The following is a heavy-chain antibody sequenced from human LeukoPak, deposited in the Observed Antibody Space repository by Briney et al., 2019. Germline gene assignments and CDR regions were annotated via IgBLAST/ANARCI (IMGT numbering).Heavy chain of an antibody. CDR1: GFTFSSYA. CDR2: ISGSGGST. V-gene: IGHV3-23*01. J-gene: IGHJ4*02. Sequence: GGSLRLSCAASGFTFSSYAMSWVRQAPGKGLEWVSAISGSGGSTYYADSVKGRFTISRDNSKNTLYLQMNSLRAEDTAVYYCAKATFFSGSYSYFDYWGQGTLVTVSS. D-gene: IGHD1-26*01. CDR3: AKATFFSGSYSYFDY.